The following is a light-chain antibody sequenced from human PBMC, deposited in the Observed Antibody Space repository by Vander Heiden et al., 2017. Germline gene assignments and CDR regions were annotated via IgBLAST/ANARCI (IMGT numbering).Light chain of an antibody. V-gene: IGKV3-20*01. Sequence: EIVLTQSTGTLSLSPGERATLSCRASQSVSSSYLAWYQQKPGQAPRLLISGASSRATGIPDRFSGSGSGTDFTLTISRLEPEDFAVYYCQQYGSSPGTFGQGTKVEIK. J-gene: IGKJ1*01. CDR3: QQYGSSPGT. CDR1: QSVSSSY. CDR2: GAS.